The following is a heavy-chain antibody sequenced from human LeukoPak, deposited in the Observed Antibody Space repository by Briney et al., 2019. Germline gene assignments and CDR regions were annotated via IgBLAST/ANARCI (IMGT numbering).Heavy chain of an antibody. Sequence: PGGSLRLSCTVSGFTVSSNSMSWVRQAPGKGLEWVSFIYSGGNTHYSDSVKGRFTISRDNSKNTLYLQMNSLRAEDTAVYYCAKGLWFGELLGWGQGTLVTVSS. D-gene: IGHD3-10*01. CDR1: GFTVSSNS. CDR2: IYSGGNT. V-gene: IGHV3-53*05. CDR3: AKGLWFGELLG. J-gene: IGHJ4*02.